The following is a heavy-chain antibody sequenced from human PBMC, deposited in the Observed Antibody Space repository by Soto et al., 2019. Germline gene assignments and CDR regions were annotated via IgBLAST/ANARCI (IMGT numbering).Heavy chain of an antibody. D-gene: IGHD3-10*01. CDR2: ISSSSSTI. J-gene: IGHJ5*02. CDR3: AREDGTMVWGVIIPNWFDP. V-gene: IGHV3-48*01. CDR1: GFTFSSYS. Sequence: LSLTRAASGFTFSSYSMNWVRQAPGKGLEWVSYISSSSSTIYYADSVKGRFTISRDNAKNSLYLQMNSLRAEDTAVYYCAREDGTMVWGVIIPNWFDPWGQGTLVTVSS.